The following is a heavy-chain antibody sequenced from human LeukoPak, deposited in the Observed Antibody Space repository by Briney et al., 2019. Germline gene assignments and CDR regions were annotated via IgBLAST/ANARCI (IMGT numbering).Heavy chain of an antibody. Sequence: ASVKLSCKASGYTFTSYYMHWVRPAPGQGLEWMGIITPSGGSTSYAQKFQGRVTMTRDTSTSTVYMELSSLRSEDTAVYYCARDQGQIAVAGLFDYWGQGTLVTVSS. CDR1: GYTFTSYY. CDR3: ARDQGQIAVAGLFDY. CDR2: ITPSGGST. J-gene: IGHJ4*02. V-gene: IGHV1-46*01. D-gene: IGHD6-19*01.